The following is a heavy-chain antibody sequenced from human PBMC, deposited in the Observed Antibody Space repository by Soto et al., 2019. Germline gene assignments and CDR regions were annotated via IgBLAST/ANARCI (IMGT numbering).Heavy chain of an antibody. D-gene: IGHD4-17*01. CDR2: ITPSSGST. Sequence: QVQLVQSGAEVKNPGASVKVSCKASGYTFTTYYMHWLRQARGQGLEWMGIITPSSGSTRYEQKFQDRVTMTRDTSTSTVYMELSSLRSEDTAVYYCARAVSTKPAPIDYWGQGTLVTVPS. V-gene: IGHV1-46*01. CDR3: ARAVSTKPAPIDY. CDR1: GYTFTTYY. J-gene: IGHJ4*02.